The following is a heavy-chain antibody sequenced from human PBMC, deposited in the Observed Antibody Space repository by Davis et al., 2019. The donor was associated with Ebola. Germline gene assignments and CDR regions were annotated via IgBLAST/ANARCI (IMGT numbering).Heavy chain of an antibody. J-gene: IGHJ3*01. V-gene: IGHV3-49*04. Sequence: GESLKISCATTDFNFGDSTISWVRQAPGKGLEWVAFIRSKTFGGTAEYAASVDGRFTVSRDDSNNIAYLQLNSLKSEDTAVYYCSSLYTDYWVFDLWGQGTVVTVSS. CDR2: IRSKTFGGTA. CDR1: DFNFGDST. CDR3: SSLYTDYWVFDL. D-gene: IGHD4-11*01.